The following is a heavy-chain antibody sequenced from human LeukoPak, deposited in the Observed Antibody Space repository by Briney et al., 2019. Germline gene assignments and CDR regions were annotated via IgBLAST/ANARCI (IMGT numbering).Heavy chain of an antibody. CDR1: GGTFSSYA. CDR3: ASRGYCGSTSCYEPFDH. Sequence: SVKVSCKASGGTFSSYAISWVRQAPGQGLEWMGGIIPIFGTANYAQKFQGRVTITADESTSTAYMELSSLRSGDTAVYYCASRGYCGSTSCYEPFDHWGQGTLVTVSS. CDR2: IIPIFGTA. V-gene: IGHV1-69*13. D-gene: IGHD2-2*01. J-gene: IGHJ4*02.